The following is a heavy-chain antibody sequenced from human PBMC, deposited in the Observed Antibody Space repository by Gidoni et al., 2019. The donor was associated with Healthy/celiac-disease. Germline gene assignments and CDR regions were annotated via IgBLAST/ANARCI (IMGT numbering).Heavy chain of an antibody. J-gene: IGHJ6*02. CDR3: ARDENYYGSGSYYKAPSPYYYGMDV. Sequence: EVQLVESGGGLVQPGGSLRLSCAAAGVTCSRYEMNWVRQAPGKGLEWVSYISSSGSTIYYADSVKGRFTISRDNAKNSLYLQMNSLRAEDTAVYYCARDENYYGSGSYYKAPSPYYYGMDVWGQGTTVTVSS. CDR2: ISSSGSTI. CDR1: GVTCSRYE. D-gene: IGHD3-10*01. V-gene: IGHV3-48*03.